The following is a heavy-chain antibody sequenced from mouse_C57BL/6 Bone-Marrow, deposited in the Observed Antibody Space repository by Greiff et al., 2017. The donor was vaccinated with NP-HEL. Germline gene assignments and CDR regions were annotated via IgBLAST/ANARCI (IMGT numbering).Heavy chain of an antibody. J-gene: IGHJ1*03. D-gene: IGHD1-1*01. CDR2: IDPENGDT. Sequence: VQLKESGAELVRPGASVKLSCTASGFNIKDDYMHWVKQRPEQGLEWIGWIDPENGDTEYASKFQGKATITADTSSNTAYLQLSSLTSEDTAVYYCTPLYYYGSSDHWNFDVWGTGTTVTVSS. V-gene: IGHV14-4*01. CDR1: GFNIKDDY. CDR3: TPLYYYGSSDHWNFDV.